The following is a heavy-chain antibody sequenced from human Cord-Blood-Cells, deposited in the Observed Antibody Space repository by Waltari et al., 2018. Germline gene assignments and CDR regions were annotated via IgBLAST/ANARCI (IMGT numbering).Heavy chain of an antibody. D-gene: IGHD6-6*01. V-gene: IGHV3-21*01. CDR1: GFTFSSYS. CDR3: ARVVLLGDWYFDL. CDR2: ISSSSSYI. Sequence: EVQLVESGGGLVKPGGSLRLSCAASGFTFSSYSMHWVRQAPGKGLEGVSSISSSSSYIYYADSVKGRFTISRDNAKNSLYLQMNSLRAEDTAVYYCARVVLLGDWYFDLWGRGTLVTVSS. J-gene: IGHJ2*01.